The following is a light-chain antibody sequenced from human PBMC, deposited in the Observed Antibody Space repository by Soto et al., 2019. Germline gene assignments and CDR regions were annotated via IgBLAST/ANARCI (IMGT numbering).Light chain of an antibody. Sequence: QSVLTQPASVSGSPGQSITISCSGTSSDVGGYNYVSWYQQHPGKAPQVMIYDVSNRPSGVSNRFSGSKSGNTASLTISGLQAEDEADYYCYSYTTISPYVFGTGTKVTVL. J-gene: IGLJ1*01. CDR2: DVS. V-gene: IGLV2-14*01. CDR1: SSDVGGYNY. CDR3: YSYTTISPYV.